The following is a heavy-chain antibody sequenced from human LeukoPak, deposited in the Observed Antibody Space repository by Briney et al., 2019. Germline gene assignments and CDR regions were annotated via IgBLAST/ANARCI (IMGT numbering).Heavy chain of an antibody. CDR3: ARDPESRKGRDGLDY. Sequence: SGGSLRLSCAASGFTFSDYWMSWVRQAPGKGLEWVASIKTDGSAKYYVDSVKGRFTISRDNANNPLYLQMNHLRAHGTAVYFCARDPESRKGRDGLDYWGQGTLATVSS. CDR2: IKTDGSAK. D-gene: IGHD1-14*01. CDR1: GFTFSDYW. J-gene: IGHJ4*02. V-gene: IGHV3-7*01.